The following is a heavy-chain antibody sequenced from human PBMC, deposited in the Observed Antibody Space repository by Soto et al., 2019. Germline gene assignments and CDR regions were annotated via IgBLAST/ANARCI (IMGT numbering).Heavy chain of an antibody. CDR2: IYYSGST. Sequence: SETLSLTCTVSGGSISSGGYYWSWIRQHPGKGLEWIGYIYYSGSTYYNPSLKSRVTISVDTSKNQFSLKLSSVTAADTAVYYCARDRRLDAFDIWGQGTMVTVSS. D-gene: IGHD2-21*02. V-gene: IGHV4-31*03. CDR1: GGSISSGGYY. J-gene: IGHJ3*02. CDR3: ARDRRLDAFDI.